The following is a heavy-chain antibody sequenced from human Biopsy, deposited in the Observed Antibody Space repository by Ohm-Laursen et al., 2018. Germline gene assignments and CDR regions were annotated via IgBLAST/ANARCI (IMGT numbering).Heavy chain of an antibody. J-gene: IGHJ4*02. Sequence: SVKVSCKAPTGTFNSYGIIWVRQAPGQGLEWMGRIIPILRTTAYAQTFLGRVTITADSPTSTVDMELTSLTSDDTAVYFCAREAIGYQLPCDDWGQGTLVIVSP. CDR1: TGTFNSYG. V-gene: IGHV1-69*11. CDR2: IIPILRTT. D-gene: IGHD2-2*01. CDR3: AREAIGYQLPCDD.